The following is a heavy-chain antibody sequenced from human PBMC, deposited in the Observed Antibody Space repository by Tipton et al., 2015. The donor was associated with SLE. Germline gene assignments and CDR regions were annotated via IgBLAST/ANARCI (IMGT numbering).Heavy chain of an antibody. Sequence: TLSLTCAVSGYSISSGYYWGWIRQPPGKGLEWIGSIYHSGSTYYNPSLKSRVTISVDTSKNQFSLKLSSVTAAGTAVYYCARGLQNSSGQYFDLWGRGTLVTVSS. CDR1: GYSISSGYY. CDR3: ARGLQNSSGQYFDL. D-gene: IGHD3-22*01. V-gene: IGHV4-38-2*01. J-gene: IGHJ2*01. CDR2: IYHSGST.